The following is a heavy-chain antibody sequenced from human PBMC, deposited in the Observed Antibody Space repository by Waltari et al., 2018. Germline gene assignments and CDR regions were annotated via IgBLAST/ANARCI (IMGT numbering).Heavy chain of an antibody. CDR3: ARGRLDQLYYYYGMDV. J-gene: IGHJ6*02. V-gene: IGHV4-34*01. CDR2: INHSAST. CDR1: GGSFSGYY. D-gene: IGHD2-2*01. Sequence: QVQLQQWGAGLLKPSETLSLTCAVYGGSFSGYYWSWIRQPPGKGLDGIGEINHSASTNSNPSLTRPVTISVGTSKNQFSLKLSSVTAADTAVYYCARGRLDQLYYYYGMDVWGQGTTVTVSS.